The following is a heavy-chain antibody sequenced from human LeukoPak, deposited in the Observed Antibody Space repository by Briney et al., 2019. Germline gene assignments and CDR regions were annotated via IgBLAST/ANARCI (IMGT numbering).Heavy chain of an antibody. D-gene: IGHD3-10*01. Sequence: GGSLRLSCAASGFTFSSYEMNWVRQAPGKGLEWVSYISSSGSTIYYADSVKGRFTISRDNAKNSLYLQMNSLRAEDTAVYYCARGVGLQKWFGESHDAFDIWGQGTMVTVSS. CDR3: ARGVGLQKWFGESHDAFDI. J-gene: IGHJ3*02. CDR2: ISSSGSTI. CDR1: GFTFSSYE. V-gene: IGHV3-48*03.